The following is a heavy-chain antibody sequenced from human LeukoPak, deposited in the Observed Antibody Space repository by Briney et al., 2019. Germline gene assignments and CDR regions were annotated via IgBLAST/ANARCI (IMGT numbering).Heavy chain of an antibody. CDR3: AKDRGGSYFDAFDI. Sequence: PGRSLRLSCAASGFTFDDYAMHWVRQAPGKGLEWVSGITWNTGSIGYADSVKGRFTVSRDNAKNSLYLRMNSLRADDTALYYCAKDRGGSYFDAFDIWGQGTLVTASS. CDR2: ITWNTGSI. CDR1: GFTFDDYA. J-gene: IGHJ3*02. D-gene: IGHD1-26*01. V-gene: IGHV3-9*01.